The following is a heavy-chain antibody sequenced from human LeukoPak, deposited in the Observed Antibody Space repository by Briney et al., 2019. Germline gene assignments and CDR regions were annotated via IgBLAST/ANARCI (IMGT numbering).Heavy chain of an antibody. CDR2: ISSSGSTI. D-gene: IGHD2-2*01. CDR3: ARDLPYCSSTSCHTGFDP. CDR1: GFTFSDYY. V-gene: IGHV3-11*01. J-gene: IGHJ5*02. Sequence: GGSLRLSCAASGFTFSDYYMSWIRQAPGKGLEWVSYISSSGSTIYYADSVKGRFTISRDNAKNSLYLQMNSLRAEDTAVYYCARDLPYCSSTSCHTGFDPWGQGTLVTVSS.